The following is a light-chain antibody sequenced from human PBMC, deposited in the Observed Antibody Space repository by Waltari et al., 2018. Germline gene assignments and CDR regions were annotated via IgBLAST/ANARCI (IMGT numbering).Light chain of an antibody. Sequence: DIQMTQSPSSLSASVGDRVTITCRESQSISSYLNWYQQKPGKAPKLLVYASSIVQSGVPSRFSGSGSGTDFTLTISSLQPEDFATYYCQQSYSTPRTFGQGTKLEIK. J-gene: IGKJ2*01. V-gene: IGKV1-39*01. CDR3: QQSYSTPRT. CDR1: QSISSY. CDR2: ASS.